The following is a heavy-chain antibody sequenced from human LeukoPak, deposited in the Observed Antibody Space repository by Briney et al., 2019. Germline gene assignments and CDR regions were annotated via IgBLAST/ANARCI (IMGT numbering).Heavy chain of an antibody. Sequence: GRSLSLSCAASGFTFSSYGMHWVRQAPGKGLEWVSYISSSSSTIYYADSVKGRFTISRDNAKNSLFVQMNSLREEDTAVYFCAREVLTGSYYIDFWGQGTLVTVSS. CDR1: GFTFSSYG. D-gene: IGHD3-10*01. J-gene: IGHJ4*02. CDR3: AREVLTGSYYIDF. V-gene: IGHV3-48*02. CDR2: ISSSSSTI.